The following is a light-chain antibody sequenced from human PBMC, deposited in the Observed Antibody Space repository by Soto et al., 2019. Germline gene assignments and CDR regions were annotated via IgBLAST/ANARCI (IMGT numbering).Light chain of an antibody. CDR2: EHI. J-gene: IGLJ6*01. Sequence: QSVLTQPVSVSGSPGQSITISCTGTRNDVGSYTLVSWYQQHPGKVPKLLIYEHILRPSEVSSRFSGSKSGNTASLTISGLQTEGETEYYGAAYLGSTPDIFRSGPKATV. CDR3: AAYLGSTPDI. CDR1: RNDVGSYTL. V-gene: IGLV2-23*01.